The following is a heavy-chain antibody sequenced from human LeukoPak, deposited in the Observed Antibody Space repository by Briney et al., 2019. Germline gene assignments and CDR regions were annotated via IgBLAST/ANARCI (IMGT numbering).Heavy chain of an antibody. V-gene: IGHV3-9*01. J-gene: IGHJ3*02. CDR2: ISWNSGSI. Sequence: GGSLRLSCAASGFTFDDYAMHWVRHAPGKGLEWVSGISWNSGSIGYADSVKGRFTISRDNAKNSLYLQMNSLRAEDTALYYCAKDIVPTVTTWRKAFDIWGQGTMVTVSS. CDR3: AKDIVPTVTTWRKAFDI. D-gene: IGHD4-17*01. CDR1: GFTFDDYA.